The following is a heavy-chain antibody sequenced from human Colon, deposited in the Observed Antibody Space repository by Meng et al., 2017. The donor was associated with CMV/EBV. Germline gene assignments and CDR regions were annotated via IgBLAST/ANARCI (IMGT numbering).Heavy chain of an antibody. CDR2: ISSSSSTI. J-gene: IGHJ4*02. CDR1: GFMFEKYE. CDR3: VSLGPTIRY. D-gene: IGHD2-21*01. Sequence: GGSLRLSCVGSGFMFEKYEMNWVRQAPGKGPEWISYISSSSSTIKYADSVRGRFTTSRDNAKQSMYLQLDSLRVDDTALYYCVSLGPTIRYWGQGTLVTVSS. V-gene: IGHV3-48*03.